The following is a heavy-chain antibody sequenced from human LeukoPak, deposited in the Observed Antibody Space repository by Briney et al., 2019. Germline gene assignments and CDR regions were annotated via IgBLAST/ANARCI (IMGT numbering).Heavy chain of an antibody. J-gene: IGHJ4*02. V-gene: IGHV1-3*01. CDR2: INAGNGNT. Sequence: ASVKVSCKASGYTFTSYAMHWVRQAPGQRLEGMGWINAGNGNTKYSQKFQGRVTITRDTSASTAYMELSSLRSEDTAVYYCARRSAVAATPLFFDYWGQGTLVTVSS. CDR3: ARRSAVAATPLFFDY. D-gene: IGHD6-19*01. CDR1: GYTFTSYA.